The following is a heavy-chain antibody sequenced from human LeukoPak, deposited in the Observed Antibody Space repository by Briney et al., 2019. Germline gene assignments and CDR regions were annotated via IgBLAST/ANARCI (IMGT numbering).Heavy chain of an antibody. J-gene: IGHJ4*02. CDR2: ITSSSSTI. Sequence: GGSLRLSCAASGLTFSSYTMNWVRQAPGKGLEWVSYITSSSSTIYYADSVKGRFTISRDNSKSTLYLQMNSLRAEDTAVYYCARDSRDIAWYFDFWGQGTLVTVSS. CDR3: ARDSRDIAWYFDF. D-gene: IGHD2-15*01. V-gene: IGHV3-48*01. CDR1: GLTFSSYT.